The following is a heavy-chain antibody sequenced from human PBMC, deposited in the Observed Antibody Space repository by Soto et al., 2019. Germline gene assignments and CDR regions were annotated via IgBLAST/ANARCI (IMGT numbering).Heavy chain of an antibody. V-gene: IGHV4-34*01. CDR1: GGSFSGYY. Sequence: QVQLQQWGAGLLKPSETLSLTCAVYGGSFSGYYWSWIRQPPGKGLEWIGEINHRGSTNYNPSLRGRVTISXXTXKXXFPLQLCSVTAADTAVYYCARGERGRSGRYNWFDPWGQGTLVTVSS. CDR2: INHRGST. D-gene: IGHD6-19*01. J-gene: IGHJ5*02. CDR3: ARGERGRSGRYNWFDP.